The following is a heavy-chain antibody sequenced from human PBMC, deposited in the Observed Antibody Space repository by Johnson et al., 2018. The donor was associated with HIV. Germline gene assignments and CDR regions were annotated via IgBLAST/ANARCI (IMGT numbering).Heavy chain of an antibody. J-gene: IGHJ3*02. D-gene: IGHD3-10*01. CDR1: GFTFSGYG. CDR2: ISYDGSNK. Sequence: QVQLMESGGGEVQPGRSLRLSCAASGFTFSGYGMHWVRQAPGKGLEWVAVISYDGSNKYYADSVKGRFTISRDNSKNTLYLQMNSLRVEDTAVYYCASLGGLDAAFDIWGQGTMVTVSS. CDR3: ASLGGLDAAFDI. V-gene: IGHV3-30*03.